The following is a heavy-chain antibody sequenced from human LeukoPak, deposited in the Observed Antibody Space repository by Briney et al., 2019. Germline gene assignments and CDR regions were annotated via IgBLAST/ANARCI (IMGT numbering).Heavy chain of an antibody. CDR1: GGSISGSSYY. D-gene: IGHD1-26*01. J-gene: IGHJ4*02. V-gene: IGHV4-39*07. CDR3: ARAYSGSYSFDY. CDR2: IYYTGST. Sequence: SETLSLTCTVSGGSISGSSYYWGWIRQPPGKGLEWIGSIYYTGSTYYNPSLKSRVTISVDKSKNQFSLKLSSVTAADTAVYYCARAYSGSYSFDYWGQGTLVTVSS.